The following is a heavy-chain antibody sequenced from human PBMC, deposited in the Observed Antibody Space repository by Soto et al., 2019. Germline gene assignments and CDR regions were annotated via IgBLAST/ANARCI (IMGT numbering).Heavy chain of an antibody. CDR1: GFAFNTYA. CDR3: ARSYGDDYYFGLDV. V-gene: IGHV3-23*01. D-gene: IGHD4-17*01. CDR2: VDGSGDPT. Sequence: EVQLLESRGGLVQPGGSLRLSCAASGFAFNTYAMSWVRQAPGKGPEWVAAVDGSGDPTFYADSVRGRFTISRDNSKNTAYLQMDTLKTEDTAVYYCARSYGDDYYFGLDVWGQGTTVTVSS. J-gene: IGHJ6*02.